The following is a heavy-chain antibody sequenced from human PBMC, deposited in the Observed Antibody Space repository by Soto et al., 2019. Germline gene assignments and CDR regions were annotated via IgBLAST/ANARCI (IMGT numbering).Heavy chain of an antibody. CDR3: ARDAGSIFGVVLAMDV. CDR1: GVTFSSYA. D-gene: IGHD3-3*01. CDR2: IIPIFGTA. V-gene: IGHV1-69*01. J-gene: IGHJ6*02. Sequence: QVQLVQSGAEVKKPGSSVKVSCKASGVTFSSYAISWVRQGPGQGLEWMGGIIPIFGTANYAQKFQGRVTITADESTSTAYMALSSLRSEDTAVYYCARDAGSIFGVVLAMDVWGQGTTVTVSS.